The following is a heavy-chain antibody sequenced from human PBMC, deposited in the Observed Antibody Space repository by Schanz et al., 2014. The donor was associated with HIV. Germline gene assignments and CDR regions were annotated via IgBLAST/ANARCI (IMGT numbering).Heavy chain of an antibody. Sequence: EVQLLESGGGLVQPGGSLRLSCAASGSMFSNYAMTWVRQAPGKGLEWVSAVSGSGAGTSYADSVKGRFTIARDNSEKTLYLHMNNLRVEDTAIYYCAKDRCSTTSCYGGNWFDPWGQGTLVTVSP. CDR3: AKDRCSTTSCYGGNWFDP. D-gene: IGHD2-2*01. CDR1: GSMFSNYA. J-gene: IGHJ5*02. CDR2: VSGSGAGT. V-gene: IGHV3-23*01.